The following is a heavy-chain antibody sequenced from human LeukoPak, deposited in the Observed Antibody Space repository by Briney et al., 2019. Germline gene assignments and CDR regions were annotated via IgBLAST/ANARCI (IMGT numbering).Heavy chain of an antibody. CDR2: IYPDDSDT. J-gene: IGHJ4*02. CDR3: VRQADSSGWYYFDY. D-gene: IGHD6-19*01. V-gene: IGHV5-51*01. Sequence: GESLKISCQGSGYDYTNYWIGWVRQMPGKGLERMAIIYPDDSDTKYNPSFQGQVTISSDKSISTAYLQWSSLKASDTAIYYGVRQADSSGWYYFDYWGPGTRVTVTS. CDR1: GYDYTNYW.